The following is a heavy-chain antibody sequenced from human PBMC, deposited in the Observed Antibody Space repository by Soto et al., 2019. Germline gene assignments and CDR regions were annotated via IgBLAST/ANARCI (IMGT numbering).Heavy chain of an antibody. V-gene: IGHV4-39*07. CDR1: GGSISSSSYY. D-gene: IGHD1-26*01. J-gene: IGHJ3*02. CDR2: IYYSGST. CDR3: ARGRGGTYDAFDI. Sequence: PSETLSLTCTVSGGSISSSSYYWGWIRQPPGKGLEWIGCIYYSGSTYYNPSLKSRVTISVDTSKNQFSLRLSSVTAADTAVYYCARGRGGTYDAFDIWGQGTLVTVSS.